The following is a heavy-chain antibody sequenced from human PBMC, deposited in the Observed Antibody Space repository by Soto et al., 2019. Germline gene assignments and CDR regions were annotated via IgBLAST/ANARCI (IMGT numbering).Heavy chain of an antibody. V-gene: IGHV1-18*04. Sequence: SVKVSCKGSGFICNNYAFSGVRQAPGQGLEWMGWISAKSGNTNYAQKLQGRVTITTDTSTSTAYMGLRSLRSDDTAVYYCATAGNYDSSGRDFWGQGTLVTVSS. CDR2: ISAKSGNT. J-gene: IGHJ4*02. CDR1: GFICNNYA. D-gene: IGHD3-22*01. CDR3: ATAGNYDSSGRDF.